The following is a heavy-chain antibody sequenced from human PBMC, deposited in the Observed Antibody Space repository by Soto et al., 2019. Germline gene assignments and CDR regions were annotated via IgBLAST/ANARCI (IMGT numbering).Heavy chain of an antibody. CDR3: ARDQWLANWYEP. Sequence: ASVKVSCKASGYTFTSYAMHLVRQATGQRLEWMGWINAGNGNTKYSQKFQGRVTITRDTSASTAYMELSSLRSEDTAVYYCARDQWLANWYEPWGQRPLVTVPS. CDR2: INAGNGNT. V-gene: IGHV1-3*01. J-gene: IGHJ5*02. D-gene: IGHD6-19*01. CDR1: GYTFTSYA.